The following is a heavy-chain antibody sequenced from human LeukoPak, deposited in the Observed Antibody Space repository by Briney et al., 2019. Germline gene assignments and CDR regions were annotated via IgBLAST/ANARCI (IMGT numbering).Heavy chain of an antibody. CDR1: GFSFSSYG. V-gene: IGHV5-51*01. CDR2: IYPGDCDT. J-gene: IGHJ4*02. CDR3: ARRDFATEYFDH. Sequence: GESLKISCKGSGFSFSSYGIAWVRQMPGKGLELMGIIYPGDCDTRYSAAFQGQVTISADKSISTVYIQWSSLKASDTATYYCARRDFATEYFDHWGQGTLVPVSP.